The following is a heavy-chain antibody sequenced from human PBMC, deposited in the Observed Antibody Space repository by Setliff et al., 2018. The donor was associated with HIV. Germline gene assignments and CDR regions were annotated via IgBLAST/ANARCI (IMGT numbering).Heavy chain of an antibody. D-gene: IGHD3-3*01. J-gene: IGHJ4*02. CDR3: VTVVQDDLGVVLFDY. V-gene: IGHV4-34*01. CDR1: GRSLSGYY. CDR2: INQSGST. Sequence: SETLSLTCAVYGRSLSGYYWSWIRQPPGKGLEWIGEINQSGSTNYNPSLKSRVTISVDTYKNQFSLKLSSVTAADTAIYYCVTVVQDDLGVVLFDYWGQGTLVTVSS.